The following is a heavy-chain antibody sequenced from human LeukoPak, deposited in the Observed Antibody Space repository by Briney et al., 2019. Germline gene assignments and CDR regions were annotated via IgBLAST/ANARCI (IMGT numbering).Heavy chain of an antibody. CDR2: ISGSGGST. J-gene: IGHJ4*02. CDR3: ANYYDFWSGYYSHYFDY. CDR1: GFTFRSHD. V-gene: IGHV3-23*01. Sequence: GSLRLSCAASGFTFRSHDMSWVRQAPGKGLEWVSGISGSGGSTFYADSVKGRFTIYRDNSKNTLYLQMNGLRVEDTAVYYCANYYDFWSGYYSHYFDYWGQGTLVTVSS. D-gene: IGHD3-3*01.